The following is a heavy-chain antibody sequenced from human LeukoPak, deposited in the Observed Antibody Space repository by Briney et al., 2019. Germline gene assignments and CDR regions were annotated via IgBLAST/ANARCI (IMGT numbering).Heavy chain of an antibody. D-gene: IGHD3-10*01. CDR1: GYSISSGYY. Sequence: SETLSLTCTVSGYSISSGYYWGWIRQPPGKGLEWIGSIYHSGSTYYNPSLKSRVTISVDTSKNQFSLKLSSVTAVDTAGYYCARVSGPDYYGSGSYLYWFDPRGQGTLVTVSS. CDR3: ARVSGPDYYGSGSYLYWFDP. CDR2: IYHSGST. V-gene: IGHV4-38-2*02. J-gene: IGHJ5*02.